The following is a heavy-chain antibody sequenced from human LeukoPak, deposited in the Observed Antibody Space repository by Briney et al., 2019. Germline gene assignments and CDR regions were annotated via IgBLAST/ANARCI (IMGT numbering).Heavy chain of an antibody. D-gene: IGHD3-22*01. CDR1: GYSISSGYY. CDR2: IYHSGST. CDR3: ARGVFKYYYDSSGFAQDY. Sequence: SETLSLTCTVSGYSISSGYYWGWIRQPPGKGLEWIGTIYHSGSTYYNPSLKSRATISVDTSKNQFSLKLSSVTAADTAVYYCARGVFKYYYDSSGFAQDYWGQGTLVTVSS. J-gene: IGHJ4*02. V-gene: IGHV4-38-2*02.